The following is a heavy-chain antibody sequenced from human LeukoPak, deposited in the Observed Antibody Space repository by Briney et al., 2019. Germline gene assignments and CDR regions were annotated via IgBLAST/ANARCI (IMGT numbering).Heavy chain of an antibody. CDR2: INWNGGST. D-gene: IGHD3-22*01. CDR3: ARDSYDTSGYRYFDY. V-gene: IGHV3-20*04. J-gene: IGHJ4*02. CDR1: GFTFDDFG. Sequence: GGSLRLSCAASGFTFDDFGMNWVRQAPGKGLEWVSGINWNGGSTGYADSVKGRFTISRDNAKNSLYLQMNSLRAEDTALYYCARDSYDTSGYRYFDYWGQGTLVTVSS.